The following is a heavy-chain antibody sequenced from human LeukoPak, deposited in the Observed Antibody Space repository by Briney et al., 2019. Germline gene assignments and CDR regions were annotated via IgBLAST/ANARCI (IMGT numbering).Heavy chain of an antibody. CDR2: IYRGGST. J-gene: IGHJ3*02. D-gene: IGHD6-19*01. V-gene: IGHV3-66*01. Sequence: PGGSLRLSCAASGFTVSSNYMSWVRQAPGKGLEWVSVIYRGGSTYYADTVRGRFTISRDNSKNTPYLPMNSLRAEDTAVYYCTRPSGPLIGQNREPQWVVDAFDIWGQGTMVTVSS. CDR1: GFTVSSNY. CDR3: TRPSGPLIGQNREPQWVVDAFDI.